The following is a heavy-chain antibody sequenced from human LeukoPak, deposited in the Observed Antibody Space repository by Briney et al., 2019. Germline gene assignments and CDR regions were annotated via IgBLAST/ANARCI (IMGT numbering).Heavy chain of an antibody. D-gene: IGHD3-10*01. V-gene: IGHV3-7*01. Sequence: GGSLRLSCAASGFTFSSYWMDWVRQAPGKGLEWVANIKQDGIEKYFVDSVKGRFAISRDNAKNSLYLQMNSLRAEDTAVYYCAREAMVRGVPDASDIWGQGTMVTVSS. CDR2: IKQDGIEK. CDR3: AREAMVRGVPDASDI. CDR1: GFTFSSYW. J-gene: IGHJ3*02.